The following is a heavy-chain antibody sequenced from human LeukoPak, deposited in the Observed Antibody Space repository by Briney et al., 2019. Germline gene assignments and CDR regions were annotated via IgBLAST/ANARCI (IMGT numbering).Heavy chain of an antibody. D-gene: IGHD1-1*01. J-gene: IGHJ4*02. CDR1: GFTFSSYS. CDR2: IRSSSSTI. CDR3: ARDHNWSFDY. V-gene: IGHV3-48*01. Sequence: GGSLRLSCAASGFTFSSYSMNWVRQAPGKGLEWVSYIRSSSSTIYYADSVKGRFTISRDNAKSSLYLQMNSLRAEDTAVYYCARDHNWSFDYWGQGTLVTVSS.